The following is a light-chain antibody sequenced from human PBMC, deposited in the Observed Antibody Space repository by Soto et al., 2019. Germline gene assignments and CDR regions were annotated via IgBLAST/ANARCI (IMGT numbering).Light chain of an antibody. Sequence: QSALTQPASVCGSPGQSITISCTGTSSDVGGYNYVSWYQQHPGKAPKFMIYDVSNRPSGVSNRFSGSKSGNTASLTISGLLAEDEADYYCCSYTTSNTRQIVFGTGTKVTVL. CDR3: CSYTTSNTRQIV. CDR2: DVS. CDR1: SSDVGGYNY. V-gene: IGLV2-14*01. J-gene: IGLJ1*01.